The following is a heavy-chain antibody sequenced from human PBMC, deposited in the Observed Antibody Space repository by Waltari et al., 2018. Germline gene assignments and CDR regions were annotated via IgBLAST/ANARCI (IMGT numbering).Heavy chain of an antibody. CDR2: SNREGSST. Sequence: EVQLVESGGGLVQPGGSLRLPCAASGFSFRGNWMHWVRQAPGKGLVWVSRSNREGSSTSYADFVKGRFTISRDNAKNTLYLQMNSLRAEDTAVYYCARNSKDWRSDGGLDYWGQGTLVTVSS. J-gene: IGHJ4*02. CDR1: GFSFRGNW. V-gene: IGHV3-74*01. D-gene: IGHD3-16*01. CDR3: ARNSKDWRSDGGLDY.